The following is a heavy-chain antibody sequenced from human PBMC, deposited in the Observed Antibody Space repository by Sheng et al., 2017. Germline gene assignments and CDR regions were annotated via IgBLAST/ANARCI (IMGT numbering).Heavy chain of an antibody. CDR3: ARLSPDWAGPQFDY. J-gene: IGHJ4*02. CDR2: IQYSGNT. D-gene: IGHD3-9*01. V-gene: IGHV4-39*01. CDR1: GDSISSATFS. Sequence: QLQLQESGPGLVKPSETLSLTCTVSGDSISSATFSWAWVRQPPGKELEWIASIQYSGNTFYNPSLNSRVTTSMDTSKNQFSLRVNSVTAADTAVYYCARLSPDWAGPQFDYWGQGNPGRRLL.